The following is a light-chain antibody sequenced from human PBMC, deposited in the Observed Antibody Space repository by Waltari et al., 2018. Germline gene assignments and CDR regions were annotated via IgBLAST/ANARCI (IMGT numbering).Light chain of an antibody. CDR2: QVS. CDR3: MQVTDWPYT. CDR1: QSLVYIDGKTY. V-gene: IGKV2-30*01. J-gene: IGKJ2*01. Sequence: EVVMTQAPLSLSVTLGQPASISCRYTQSLVYIDGKTYLNWFHQAPGQPPRRLVYQVSSRDPGVPVRFSGSESGTDFTLQISSVESEAVGLYYCMQVTDWPYTFGQGTRLEI.